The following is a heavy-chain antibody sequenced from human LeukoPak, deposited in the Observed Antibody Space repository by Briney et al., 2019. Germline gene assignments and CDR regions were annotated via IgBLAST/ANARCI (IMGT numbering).Heavy chain of an antibody. CDR2: INSDGSWS. CDR1: GNYW. V-gene: IGHV3-74*01. J-gene: IGHJ3*02. Sequence: PGGSLRLSCAASGNYWMHWVRQVPGKGLVWVSHINSDGSWSSYADSVKGRFTISRDNSKNTLYLQMASLRVEDTAVYYCARQFDGSHPNAFDIWGQGTMVTVSS. D-gene: IGHD1-26*01. CDR3: ARQFDGSHPNAFDI.